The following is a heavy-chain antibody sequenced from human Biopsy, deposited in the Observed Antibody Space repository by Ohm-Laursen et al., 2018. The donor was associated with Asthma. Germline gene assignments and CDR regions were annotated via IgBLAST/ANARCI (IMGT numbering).Heavy chain of an antibody. CDR2: ISYSGST. CDR3: ARVPTTLRYFDL. J-gene: IGHJ2*01. V-gene: IGHV4-61*01. D-gene: IGHD2-15*01. Sequence: TVFAGSVSCVIYYWRWTGQPLGRGLASASYISYSGSTDYNPSLKSRLTISMDTSKNQFSLKLSSVTAAYTAVYYCARVPTTLRYFDLWGRGTLVTVSS. CDR1: AGSVSCVIYY.